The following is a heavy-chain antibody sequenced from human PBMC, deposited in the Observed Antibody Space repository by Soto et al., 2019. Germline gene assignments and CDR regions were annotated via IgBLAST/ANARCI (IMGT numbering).Heavy chain of an antibody. CDR1: GGSISSGGYY. CDR3: AREAVVTFNWCDP. J-gene: IGHJ5*02. V-gene: IGHV4-31*03. CDR2: IYYSGST. D-gene: IGHD2-21*02. Sequence: SETLSLTCTVSGGSISSGGYYWSWIRQHPGKGLEGIGYIYYSGSTYYNPSLQSRVTISVDTSKNQFSLRLSSVTAADTAVYYGAREAVVTFNWCDPGGQGTLVTVSS.